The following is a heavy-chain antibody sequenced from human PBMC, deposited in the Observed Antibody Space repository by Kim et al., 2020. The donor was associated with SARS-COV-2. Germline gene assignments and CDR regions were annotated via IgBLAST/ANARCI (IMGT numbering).Heavy chain of an antibody. CDR1: GYTFTSYD. Sequence: ASVKVSCKASGYTFTSYDISWVRQAPGQGLEWMGGINPNNGETNYAQKFQGRVTITADRSMSTAYMELSNLRSDDTAVYYCARDVDFGTGWVLAFEGWG. CDR3: ARDVDFGTGWVLAFEG. CDR2: INPNNGET. D-gene: IGHD3-10*01. J-gene: IGHJ3*01. V-gene: IGHV1-2*02.